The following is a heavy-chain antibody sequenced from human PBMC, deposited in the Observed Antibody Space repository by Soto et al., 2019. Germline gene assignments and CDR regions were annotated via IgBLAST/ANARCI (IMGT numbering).Heavy chain of an antibody. CDR1: GGSISGYY. J-gene: IGHJ4*02. CDR3: ASVRSSGWSRDY. Sequence: LSLTCTVSGGSISGYYWTWIRQPPGKGLEWVGYIFYSGVTNYNPSLKSRVTLSVDTSKNQFSLKLRSVTAAGTAVYYCASVRSSGWSRDYWGRETLGTVSS. CDR2: IFYSGVT. D-gene: IGHD6-19*01. V-gene: IGHV4-59*01.